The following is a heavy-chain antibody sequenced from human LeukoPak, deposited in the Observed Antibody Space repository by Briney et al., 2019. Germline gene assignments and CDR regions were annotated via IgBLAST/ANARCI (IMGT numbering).Heavy chain of an antibody. V-gene: IGHV4-30-4*01. Sequence: RHSETLSLTCTVSGGPISSGDYYWSWIRQPPGKGLEWIGYIYYSGSTYYNPSLKSRVTISVDTSKNQFSLKLSSVTAADTAVYYCAREGVTTGDYWGQGTLVTVSS. CDR1: GGPISSGDYY. CDR2: IYYSGST. J-gene: IGHJ4*02. CDR3: AREGVTTGDY. D-gene: IGHD4-17*01.